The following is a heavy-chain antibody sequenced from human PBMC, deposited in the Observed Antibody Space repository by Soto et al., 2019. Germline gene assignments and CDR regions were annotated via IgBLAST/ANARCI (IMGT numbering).Heavy chain of an antibody. D-gene: IGHD2-2*01. CDR2: IIPIFGTA. CDR3: ARRGYCSSTRCRALPYYGMDV. J-gene: IGHJ6*02. V-gene: IGHV1-69*01. Sequence: QVQLVQSGAEVKKPGSSVKVSCKASGGTFSSYAISWVRQAPGQGLEWMGGIIPIFGTANYAQKFQGRVTITADESTSTAYMELSSLRSEDTAVYYCARRGYCSSTRCRALPYYGMDVWGQGTTVTVSS. CDR1: GGTFSSYA.